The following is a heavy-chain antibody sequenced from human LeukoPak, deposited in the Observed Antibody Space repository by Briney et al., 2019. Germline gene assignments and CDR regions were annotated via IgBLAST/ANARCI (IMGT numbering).Heavy chain of an antibody. CDR1: EFTFSSYW. CDR3: ARVRIVVVPAAITGAFDI. V-gene: IGHV3-7*01. J-gene: IGHJ3*02. Sequence: GGSLRLSCAASEFTFSSYWMSWVRQAPGKGLEWVANIKQDGSEKYYVDSVKGRFTISRDNVKNSLYPQMNSLRAEDTAVYYCARVRIVVVPAAITGAFDIWGQGTMLTVSS. D-gene: IGHD2-2*02. CDR2: IKQDGSEK.